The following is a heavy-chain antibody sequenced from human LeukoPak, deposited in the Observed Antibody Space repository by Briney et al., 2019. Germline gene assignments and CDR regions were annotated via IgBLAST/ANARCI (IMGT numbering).Heavy chain of an antibody. CDR3: GKDVTRGSSWFYGMDV. J-gene: IGHJ6*02. D-gene: IGHD6-13*01. CDR2: IKPDGSDT. Sequence: GGSLRLSCGASGFTFTTHWIHWVRQAPGKGLVWVPRIKPDGSDTNYADSVKGRFTISRDNAKNTVYLQMNSLRAEDTALYYCGKDVTRGSSWFYGMDVWGQGTTVTVSS. CDR1: GFTFTTHW. V-gene: IGHV3-74*01.